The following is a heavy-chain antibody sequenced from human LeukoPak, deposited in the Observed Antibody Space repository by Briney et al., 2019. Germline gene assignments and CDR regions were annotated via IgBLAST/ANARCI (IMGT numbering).Heavy chain of an antibody. CDR3: ARGGLWGGDY. V-gene: IGHV3-7*01. CDR2: IKADGSDK. D-gene: IGHD3-16*01. CDR1: GFTFSSYW. Sequence: GGSLRLSCAASGFTFSSYWMTWVRQAPGRGLEWVATIKADGSDKYYVNSVKVRFTISRDNAKNSLSLQMDSLRAEDTAVYYCARGGLWGGDYWGQGTLVTVSS. J-gene: IGHJ4*02.